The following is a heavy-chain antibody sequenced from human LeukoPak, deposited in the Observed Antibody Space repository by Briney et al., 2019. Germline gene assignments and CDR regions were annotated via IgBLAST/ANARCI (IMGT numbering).Heavy chain of an antibody. CDR1: GYTFTIYW. J-gene: IGHJ4*02. V-gene: IGHV5-51*01. CDR2: IYPGDSHT. CDR3: ARSDSYSFDY. Sequence: ASVKISCKTSGYTFTIYWIGWVRQMPGKGLEWVGIIYPGDSHTRYSPSFQGQVTISADKSISTSYLQWSSLKASDTAIFYCARSDSYSFDYWGQGTLVTVSS.